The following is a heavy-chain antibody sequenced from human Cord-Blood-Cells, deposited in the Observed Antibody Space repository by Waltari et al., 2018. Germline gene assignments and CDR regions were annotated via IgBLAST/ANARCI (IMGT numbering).Heavy chain of an antibody. D-gene: IGHD5-18*01. CDR3: ARDLKGGYSYGYGMDV. J-gene: IGHJ6*02. Sequence: QVQLVQSGAEVRKPGASVKVSCKASGDTFTGYYMHWVIQAPGQGLEWKGWINPNSGGTNYAQKFQGRVTMTRDTSISTAYMELSRLRSDDTAVYYCARDLKGGYSYGYGMDVWGQGTTVTVSS. CDR1: GDTFTGYY. V-gene: IGHV1-2*02. CDR2: INPNSGGT.